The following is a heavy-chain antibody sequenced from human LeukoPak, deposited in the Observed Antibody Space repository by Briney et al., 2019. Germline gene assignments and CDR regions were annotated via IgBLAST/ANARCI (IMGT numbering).Heavy chain of an antibody. CDR1: GFTFSSYW. CDR3: ARAPGIAAAGTRY. J-gene: IGHJ4*02. V-gene: IGHV3-74*01. D-gene: IGHD6-13*01. CDR2: INSDGSST. Sequence: GGSLRLSCAASGFTFSSYWMHWVRQAPGKGLVWVSRINSDGSSTSYADSVKGRFTISRDNAKNTLYLQMNSLRAEDTVVYYCARAPGIAAAGTRYWGQGTLVTVSS.